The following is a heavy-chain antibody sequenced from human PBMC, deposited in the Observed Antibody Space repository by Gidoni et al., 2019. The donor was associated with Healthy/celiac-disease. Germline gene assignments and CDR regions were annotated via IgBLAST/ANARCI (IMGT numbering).Heavy chain of an antibody. J-gene: IGHJ6*02. V-gene: IGHV1-3*01. Sequence: QVQLVQSGAEVKKPGASVKVSCKASGYHFTSYAMHWVRQAPGQRLEWMGWINAGNGNTKYSQKFQGRVTITRNTSASTAYMELSSLRSEDTAVYYCARVLWNYVSWDPDTDYYGMDVWGQGTTVTVSS. CDR2: INAGNGNT. CDR1: GYHFTSYA. D-gene: IGHD1-7*01. CDR3: ARVLWNYVSWDPDTDYYGMDV.